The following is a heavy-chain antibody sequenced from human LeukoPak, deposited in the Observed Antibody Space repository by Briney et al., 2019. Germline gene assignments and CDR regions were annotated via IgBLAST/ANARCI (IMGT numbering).Heavy chain of an antibody. V-gene: IGHV1-2*02. CDR3: ARGLGSPNWFDP. Sequence: ASVKVSCKASGYTFTGYYMHWVRQAPGQGLEWMGWINPNSGGTNYPPKFQGRVTMTRDTSINTVYMELSRLGSDDTAVYYCARGLGSPNWFDPWGQGTLVTVSS. D-gene: IGHD3-10*01. CDR1: GYTFTGYY. J-gene: IGHJ5*02. CDR2: INPNSGGT.